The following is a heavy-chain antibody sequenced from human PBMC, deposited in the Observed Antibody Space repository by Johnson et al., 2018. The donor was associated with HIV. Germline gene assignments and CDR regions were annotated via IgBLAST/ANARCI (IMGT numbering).Heavy chain of an antibody. CDR2: ISYGGST. Sequence: QVLLVESGGGLVQPGGSLRLSCAVSGFTFSSYAMHWVRQAPGKGLEWVALISYGGSTGYADSVKGRFTISRDNAKKSLYLQMNSLRAEDTALYYCARVVVVVATVRVGAFDIWGQGTMVTVSS. CDR1: GFTFSSYA. V-gene: IGHV3-30-3*01. CDR3: ARVVVVVATVRVGAFDI. J-gene: IGHJ3*02. D-gene: IGHD2-15*01.